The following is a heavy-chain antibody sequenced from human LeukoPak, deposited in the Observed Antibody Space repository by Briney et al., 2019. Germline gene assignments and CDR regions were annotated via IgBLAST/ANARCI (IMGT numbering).Heavy chain of an antibody. CDR2: IYYSGST. CDR1: GGSISSGGYY. CDR3: ASFGSGSYSSPGAFDI. V-gene: IGHV4-61*08. D-gene: IGHD1-26*01. J-gene: IGHJ3*02. Sequence: SETLSLTCTVSGGSISSGGYYWSWIRQPPGKGLEWIGYIYYSGSTNYNPSLKSRVTISVDTSKNQFSLKLSSVTAADTAVYYCASFGSGSYSSPGAFDIWGQGTMVTVSS.